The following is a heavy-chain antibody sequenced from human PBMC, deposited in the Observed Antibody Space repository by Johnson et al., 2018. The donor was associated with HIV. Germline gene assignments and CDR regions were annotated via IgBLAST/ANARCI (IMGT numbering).Heavy chain of an antibody. D-gene: IGHD1-26*01. Sequence: VQLVESGGGVVRPGGSLRLSCAASGFTVSSNYMSWVRQAPGKGLEWVSVIYSGGSTYYADSVKGRFTISRDNSKNTLYLQMNSLRAEDTAVYYCARDGDWGTVAHAFDIWGQGTMVTVSS. V-gene: IGHV3-66*01. CDR1: GFTVSSNY. J-gene: IGHJ3*02. CDR3: ARDGDWGTVAHAFDI. CDR2: IYSGGST.